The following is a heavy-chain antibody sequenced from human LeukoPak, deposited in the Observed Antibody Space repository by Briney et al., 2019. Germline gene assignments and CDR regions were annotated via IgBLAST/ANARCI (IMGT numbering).Heavy chain of an antibody. V-gene: IGHV4-34*01. CDR3: ARRGIAVAGRWFDP. CDR2: INHSGNT. CDR1: GGSFSGYY. Sequence: SETLSLTCAVYGGSFSGYYWSWIRQSPGKGLERIGEINHSGNTNYNPSLKSRVTISVDRSKNQFSLKLSSVTAADTAVYYCARRGIAVAGRWFDPWGQGTLVTVSS. D-gene: IGHD6-19*01. J-gene: IGHJ5*02.